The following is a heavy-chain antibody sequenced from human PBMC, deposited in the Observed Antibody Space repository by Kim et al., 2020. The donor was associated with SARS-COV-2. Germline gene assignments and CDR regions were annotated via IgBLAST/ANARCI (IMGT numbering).Heavy chain of an antibody. J-gene: IGHJ4*02. CDR3: ARGPGGGPSGYYDY. D-gene: IGHD3-22*01. Sequence: YPESVKGRLTISRDNSKNTLSLQINSLRAEDTAVYYCARGPGGGPSGYYDYWGQGTLVTVSS. V-gene: IGHV3-30*01.